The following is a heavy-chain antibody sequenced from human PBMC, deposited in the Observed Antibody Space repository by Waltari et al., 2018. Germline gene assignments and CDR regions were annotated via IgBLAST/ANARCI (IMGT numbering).Heavy chain of an antibody. CDR3: AREPPASGYSSSWYDAFDI. CDR1: GYTFTSYG. V-gene: IGHV1-18*01. Sequence: QVQLVQSGAEVKKPGASVKVSCKASGYTFTSYGISWVRQAPGQGLEWMGWISAYNGNTNYAQKLQGRVTMPTDTSTSTAYMELRSLRSDDTAVYYCAREPPASGYSSSWYDAFDIWGQGTMVTVSS. CDR2: ISAYNGNT. J-gene: IGHJ3*02. D-gene: IGHD6-13*01.